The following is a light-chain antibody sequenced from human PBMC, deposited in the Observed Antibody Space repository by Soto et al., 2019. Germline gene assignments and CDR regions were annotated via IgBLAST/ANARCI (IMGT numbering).Light chain of an antibody. V-gene: IGKV3-11*01. CDR3: QQRHMWPIT. CDR1: QSFRGL. J-gene: IGKJ5*01. CDR2: DAY. Sequence: EVVLTQSPVTPSLSPGERATLSCRASQSFRGLLAWYQQKPGQAPRLLIYDAYNRATGIPPRFSGSGSGTDFTLTISSLEPEGSAVYYCQQRHMWPITFGQGTRLEIK.